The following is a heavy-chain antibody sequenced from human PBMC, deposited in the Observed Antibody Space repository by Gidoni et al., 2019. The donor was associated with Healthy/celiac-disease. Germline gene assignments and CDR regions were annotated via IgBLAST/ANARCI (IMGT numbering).Heavy chain of an antibody. CDR2: IIPILGIA. CDR3: ARVHSGSGYYDSSGDAFDI. J-gene: IGHJ3*02. Sequence: QVQLVQSGAEVKKPGSSVKVSCKASGGTFSSYTISWVRQAPGQGLEWMGRIIPILGIANYAQKFQGRVTITADKSTSTAYMELSSLRSEDTAVYYCARVHSGSGYYDSSGDAFDIWGQGTMVTVSS. D-gene: IGHD3-22*01. V-gene: IGHV1-69*02. CDR1: GGTFSSYT.